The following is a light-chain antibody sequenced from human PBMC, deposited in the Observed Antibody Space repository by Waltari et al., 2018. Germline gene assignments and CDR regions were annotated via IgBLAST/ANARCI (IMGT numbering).Light chain of an antibody. J-gene: IGLJ3*02. CDR2: EVS. Sequence: QSALTQPPSASWSPGQSVTISCTGTSSDVGGTNNVSWYQQHHGNAPKLIIYEVSRPPSGVPDRFSGSKSGNTASLTVSGLQAEDEADYYCSSYAGSNNLVFGGGTKLTVL. CDR1: SSDVGGTNN. V-gene: IGLV2-8*01. CDR3: SSYAGSNNLV.